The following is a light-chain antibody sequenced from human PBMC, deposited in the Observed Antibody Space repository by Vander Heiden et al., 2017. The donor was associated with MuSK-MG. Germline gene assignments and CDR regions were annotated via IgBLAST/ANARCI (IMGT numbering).Light chain of an antibody. CDR1: QSVSSN. CDR2: AAS. J-gene: IGKJ1*01. CDR3: QQYNSWPRT. Sequence: EIVMTQSPATLSVSPGERATLSCRASQSVSSNLAWYQQKPGQAPRLLIYAASTRDTGIPARFSGSGSGTEFTLTISSLQSEDFAAYYCQQYNSWPRTFGQGTKVEIK. V-gene: IGKV3-15*01.